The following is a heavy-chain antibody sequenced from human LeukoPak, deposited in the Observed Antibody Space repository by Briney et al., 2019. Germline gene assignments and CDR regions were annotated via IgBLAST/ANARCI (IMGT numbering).Heavy chain of an antibody. V-gene: IGHV1-69*06. J-gene: IGHJ4*02. CDR1: GGTFSIYA. Sequence: EASVKVSCKASGGTFSIYAISWVRQAPGQGLEWMGGIIPIFGTANYAQKFQGRVTITADKSTSTAYMELSSLRSEDTAVYYCARAEVVATTYFDYWGQGTLVTVSS. CDR3: ARAEVVATTYFDY. CDR2: IIPIFGTA. D-gene: IGHD1-26*01.